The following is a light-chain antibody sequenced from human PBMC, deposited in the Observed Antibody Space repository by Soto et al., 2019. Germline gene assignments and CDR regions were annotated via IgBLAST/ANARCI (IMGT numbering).Light chain of an antibody. V-gene: IGKV3-20*01. CDR2: GAS. J-gene: IGKJ4*01. Sequence: DIVLTQSPGTLSLSPGERATLSCRASQSVNNNFLAWYQQKPGQAPRLLIYGASSRATGIPDRFSGSGSGTDFPLTITRLDPEDFAVYYCQHYVTYPLTFGGGTKVEIK. CDR1: QSVNNNF. CDR3: QHYVTYPLT.